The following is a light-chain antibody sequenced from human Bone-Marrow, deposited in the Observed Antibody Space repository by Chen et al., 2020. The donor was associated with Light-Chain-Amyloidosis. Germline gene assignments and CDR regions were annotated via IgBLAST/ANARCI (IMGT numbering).Light chain of an antibody. V-gene: IGLV1-51*01. J-gene: IGLJ3*02. CDR1: SSNIGKNY. CDR2: DSN. CDR3: GAWDISLSGRL. Sequence: QSALPQPPSLSAAPGQNVTISCSGSSSNIGKNYVSWYQQLPGTAPNHLIYDSNKRPSGIPDRFSGTQSRTSAALGITGLQTGDEADYYCGAWDISLSGRLFGGVTRLTV.